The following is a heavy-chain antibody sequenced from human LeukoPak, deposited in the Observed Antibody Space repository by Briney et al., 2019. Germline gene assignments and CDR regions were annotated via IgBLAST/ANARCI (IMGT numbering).Heavy chain of an antibody. CDR2: IYYSGST. D-gene: IGHD2-2*01. CDR1: VDSISSYY. Sequence: NPSETLSLTCTVSVDSISSYYWSWIRQPPGKGLEWIGYIYYSGSTNYNPSLKSRVTISVDTSKNQFSLKLSSVTAADTAVYYCARGVIVVVPAANAYYFDYWGQGTLVTVSS. CDR3: ARGVIVVVPAANAYYFDY. V-gene: IGHV4-59*01. J-gene: IGHJ4*02.